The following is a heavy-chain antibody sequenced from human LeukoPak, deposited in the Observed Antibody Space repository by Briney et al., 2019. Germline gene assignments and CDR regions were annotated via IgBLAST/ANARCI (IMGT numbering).Heavy chain of an antibody. D-gene: IGHD4-11*01. J-gene: IGHJ4*02. CDR1: GFTFDDYA. CDR2: ISSSSSTI. CDR3: ARGDTVTTIGFDY. Sequence: GGSLRLSCAASGFTFDDYAMNWVRQAPGKGLEWVSYISSSSSTIYYADSVKGRFTISRDNAKNSLYLQMNSLRAEDTAVYYCARGDTVTTIGFDYWGQGTLVTVSS. V-gene: IGHV3-48*01.